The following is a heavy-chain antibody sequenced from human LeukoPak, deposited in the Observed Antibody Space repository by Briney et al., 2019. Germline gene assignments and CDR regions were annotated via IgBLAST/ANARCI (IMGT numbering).Heavy chain of an antibody. CDR3: ARVMFPGGYYYNGMDV. Sequence: PGGSLRLSCAASGFTFSSYEMNWVRQAPGKGLEWVSYISSSGSTIYYADSVKGRFTISRDNAKNSLYLQMNSLRAEDTAVYYCARVMFPGGYYYNGMDVWGKGTTVTVSS. J-gene: IGHJ6*04. CDR1: GFTFSSYE. V-gene: IGHV3-48*03. CDR2: ISSSGSTI. D-gene: IGHD3-10*02.